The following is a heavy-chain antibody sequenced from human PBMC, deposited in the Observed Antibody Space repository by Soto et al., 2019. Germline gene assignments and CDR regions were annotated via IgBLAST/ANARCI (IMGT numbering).Heavy chain of an antibody. CDR2: IYYSGST. Sequence: SETLSLTCTVSGGSISSSSYYWGWIRQPPGKGLEWIGSIYYSGSTYYNPSLKSRVTISVDTSKNQFSLKLSSVTAADTAVYYCASPGSGATTSFAYWGQGTLVTVSS. V-gene: IGHV4-39*01. J-gene: IGHJ4*02. D-gene: IGHD1-26*01. CDR1: GGSISSSSYY. CDR3: ASPGSGATTSFAY.